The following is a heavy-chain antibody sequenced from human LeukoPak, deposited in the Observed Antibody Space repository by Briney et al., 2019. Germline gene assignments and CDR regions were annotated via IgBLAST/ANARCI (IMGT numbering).Heavy chain of an antibody. CDR3: AKEGIVGGSGSPS. V-gene: IGHV3-53*01. J-gene: IGHJ5*02. Sequence: PGGSLRLSCAASGFTVSSNYMSWVRQAPGKGLEWVSVIYSGGSTYYADSVKGRFTISRDNSKNTLYLQMNSLRAEDTAVYYCAKEGIVGGSGSPSWGQGTLVTVSS. CDR2: IYSGGST. CDR1: GFTVSSNY. D-gene: IGHD3-10*01.